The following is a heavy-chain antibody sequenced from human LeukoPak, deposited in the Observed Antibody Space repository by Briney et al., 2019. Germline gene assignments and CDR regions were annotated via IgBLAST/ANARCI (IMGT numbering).Heavy chain of an antibody. Sequence: PSETLFLTCTWSDVYISSYYWSWIRQPPGEGLEWNGHIYYSGRTNYTPALKRRVTIPVDTSKHNFYLTQRPVTAADTPVYYCARDASIIAVAGTRYYYYYYMDVWGKGTTVTISS. J-gene: IGHJ6*03. CDR2: IYYSGRT. D-gene: IGHD6-19*01. CDR1: DVYISSYY. CDR3: ARDASIIAVAGTRYYYYYYMDV. V-gene: IGHV4-59*01.